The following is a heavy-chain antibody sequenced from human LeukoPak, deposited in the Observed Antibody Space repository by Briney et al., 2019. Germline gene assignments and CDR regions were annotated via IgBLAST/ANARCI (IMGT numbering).Heavy chain of an antibody. D-gene: IGHD3-22*01. CDR3: GVPSSYDGSRYYHAY. V-gene: IGHV3-7*01. Sequence: GGSLRLSCVASGITFGSYSMNWVRQAPGKGLEWVANIDPDGSEKDYVESVKGRLTISRDNAKNILYLQMNSLRADDTAVYYYGVPSSYDGSRYYHAYWGQGALVSVSS. J-gene: IGHJ4*02. CDR2: IDPDGSEK. CDR1: GITFGSYS.